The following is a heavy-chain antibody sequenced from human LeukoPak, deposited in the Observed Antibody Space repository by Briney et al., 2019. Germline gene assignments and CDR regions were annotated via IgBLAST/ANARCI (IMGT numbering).Heavy chain of an antibody. Sequence: GGSLRLSCAASGFTFDDYGMSWVRHAPGKGLEWVSGINWNGGSTGYADSVKGRFTISRDNAKNSLYLQMNSLRAEDTALYYCARGGCSSTSCPYYYYYYMDVWGKGTTVTVSS. CDR1: GFTFDDYG. CDR2: INWNGGST. V-gene: IGHV3-20*04. CDR3: ARGGCSSTSCPYYYYYYMDV. D-gene: IGHD2-2*01. J-gene: IGHJ6*03.